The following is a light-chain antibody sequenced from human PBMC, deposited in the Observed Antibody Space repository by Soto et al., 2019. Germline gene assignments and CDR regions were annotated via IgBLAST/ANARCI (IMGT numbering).Light chain of an antibody. J-gene: IGLJ3*02. CDR3: AAWDDSLNGGV. V-gene: IGLV1-36*01. CDR2: YDD. Sequence: QSVLTQPPSVSAAPRQRVTISCSGSSSNIENNAVNWYQQLPGKAPKLLIYYDDLLPSGVSDRFSGSKSGTSASLAISGLQSEDEADYYCAAWDDSLNGGVFGGGTKLTVL. CDR1: SSNIENNA.